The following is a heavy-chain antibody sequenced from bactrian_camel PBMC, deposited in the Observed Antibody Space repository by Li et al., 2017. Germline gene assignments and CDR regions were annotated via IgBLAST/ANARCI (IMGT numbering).Heavy chain of an antibody. CDR3: AARRFGYCANALTLENTLDF. V-gene: IGHV3S54*01. D-gene: IGHD1*01. CDR1: GATRKSNS. CDR2: IYTRDHSS. Sequence: HVQLVESGGGSVQAGGSLRLSCSASGATRKSNSMGWFRQAPGKQREGVALIYTRDHSSYYLDSVKGRFTISLDNAKNTLYLEMNSLRPVDTAMYYCAARRFGYCANALTLENTLDFWGRGTQVTVS. J-gene: IGHJ4*01.